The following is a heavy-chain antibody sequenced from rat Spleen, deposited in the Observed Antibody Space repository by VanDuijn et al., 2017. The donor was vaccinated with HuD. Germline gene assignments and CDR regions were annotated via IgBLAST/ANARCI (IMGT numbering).Heavy chain of an antibody. J-gene: IGHJ2*01. CDR2: MWSGGST. Sequence: QVQLKESGPGLVKPSLTLSLTCTVSGFSLSSYGVIWVRQPPGKGLEWMGVMWSGGSTAYNSALKSRLSISRDTSKSQVFLKMNSLQSEDTTTYYCARDLDGYFDYWGQGVMVTVSS. D-gene: IGHD1-12*03. CDR1: GFSLSSYG. CDR3: ARDLDGYFDY. V-gene: IGHV2-45*01.